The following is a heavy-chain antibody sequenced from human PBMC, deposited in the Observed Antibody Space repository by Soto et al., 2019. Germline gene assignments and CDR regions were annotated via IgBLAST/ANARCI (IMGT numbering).Heavy chain of an antibody. CDR3: ARLGYWSFDL. Sequence: QLQLQESGPGLVKPSETLSLTCSVSGDSISSSSYNWGWIRQPPGKGLEWIGSIYHSGTWYNPSLKTRVTISVVTSKSQFSLWLSSVTAADTAVYYCARLGYWSFDLWGRGTLVTVSS. CDR1: GDSISSSSYN. J-gene: IGHJ2*01. D-gene: IGHD3-22*01. CDR2: IYHSGT. V-gene: IGHV4-39*01.